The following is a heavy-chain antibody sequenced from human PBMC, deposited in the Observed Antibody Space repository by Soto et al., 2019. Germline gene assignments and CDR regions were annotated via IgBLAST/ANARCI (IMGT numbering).Heavy chain of an antibody. Sequence: EVQLEESGGGLVQPGGSLRLSCAAAGFSFSSYWMSWVRQAPGKGPEWVAIVGSEGRDKTYADSVKGRFPISRDNAESSLFLQMNRLRADDTAVYYCARDDRYSGSFDYWGQGALVTVSS. D-gene: IGHD6-19*01. CDR1: GFSFSSYW. J-gene: IGHJ4*02. V-gene: IGHV3-7*01. CDR2: VGSEGRDK. CDR3: ARDDRYSGSFDY.